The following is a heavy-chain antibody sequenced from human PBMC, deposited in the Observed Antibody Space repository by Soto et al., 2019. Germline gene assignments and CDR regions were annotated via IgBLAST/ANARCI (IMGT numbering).Heavy chain of an antibody. J-gene: IGHJ4*02. V-gene: IGHV3-15*01. CDR1: GFTFTTAW. CDR2: IKTTTDGGTT. D-gene: IGHD3-10*01. Sequence: EVQLVESGGGFVKPGGSLRLSCVASGFTFTTAWMSWVRQAPGKGLEWVGRIKTTTDGGTTDYAAPVKGRFTISRDDSDNTVYLQMDSLKTEDTGVYYCTAGVPFDYWGQGTLLTVSS. CDR3: TAGVPFDY.